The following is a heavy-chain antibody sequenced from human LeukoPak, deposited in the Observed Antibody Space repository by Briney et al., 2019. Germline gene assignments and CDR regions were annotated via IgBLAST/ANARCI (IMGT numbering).Heavy chain of an antibody. CDR2: ISSSSSTI. D-gene: IGHD5-12*01. Sequence: GGSLRLSCAASGFTFSSYSMNWVRQAPGKGLEWVSYISSSSSTIYYADSVKGRFTISRDNSKNTQYLQMNSLRAEDTALYFCAKASRGYSGYDYSAPDYWGQGTLVTVSS. CDR1: GFTFSSYS. V-gene: IGHV3-48*01. J-gene: IGHJ4*02. CDR3: AKASRGYSGYDYSAPDY.